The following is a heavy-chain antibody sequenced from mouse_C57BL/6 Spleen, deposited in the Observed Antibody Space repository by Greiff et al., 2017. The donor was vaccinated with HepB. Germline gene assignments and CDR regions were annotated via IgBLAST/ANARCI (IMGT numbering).Heavy chain of an antibody. D-gene: IGHD2-2*01. CDR1: GYTFTSYW. CDR2: VDPSDSET. J-gene: IGHJ3*01. Sequence: QVQLQQPGAELVRPGSSVKLSCKASGYTFTSYWMHWVKQRPIQGLEWIGNVDPSDSETHYNQKFKDKATLTVDKSSSTAYMQLSSLTSEDSAVYYCARWDGYDFFAYWGQGTLVTVSA. V-gene: IGHV1-52*01. CDR3: ARWDGYDFFAY.